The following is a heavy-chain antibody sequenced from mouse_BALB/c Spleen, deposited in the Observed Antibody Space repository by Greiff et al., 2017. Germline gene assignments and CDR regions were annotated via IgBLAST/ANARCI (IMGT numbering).Heavy chain of an antibody. V-gene: IGHV7-1*02. D-gene: IGHD2-4*01. Sequence: EVKLVESGGGLVQPGGSLRLSCATSGFTFSDFYMEWVRQPPGKRLEWIAASRNKANDYTTEYSASVKGRFIVSRDTSQSILYLQMNALRAEDTAIYYCARDVYYDRGGAMDYWGQGTSVTVSS. CDR1: GFTFSDFY. CDR2: SRNKANDYTT. CDR3: ARDVYYDRGGAMDY. J-gene: IGHJ4*01.